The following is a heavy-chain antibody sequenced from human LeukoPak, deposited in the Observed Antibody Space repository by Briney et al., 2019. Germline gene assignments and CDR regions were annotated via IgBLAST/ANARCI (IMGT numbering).Heavy chain of an antibody. Sequence: PSETLSLTCAVSGGSISSYYWSWIRQPPGKGLEWIGYIYYSGSTKYNPSLKSRVTISVDASKTQFSLKLNSVTAADTAVYYCARGSRELYYFDYWGQGTLVTVSS. D-gene: IGHD1-7*01. V-gene: IGHV4-59*01. CDR3: ARGSRELYYFDY. CDR1: GGSISSYY. J-gene: IGHJ4*02. CDR2: IYYSGST.